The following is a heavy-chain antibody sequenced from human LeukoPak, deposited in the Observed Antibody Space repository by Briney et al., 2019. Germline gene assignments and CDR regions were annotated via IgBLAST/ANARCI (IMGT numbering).Heavy chain of an antibody. D-gene: IGHD5-12*01. CDR3: ARDSTGYDYFDP. J-gene: IGHJ4*02. V-gene: IGHV4-30-4*08. CDR2: IYYTGST. CDR1: GGSISSGDYY. Sequence: SENLSLTCTVSGGSISSGDYYWNWIRQPPGKGLEWIGYIYYTGSTYYNPSLKSRVTMSIDTSKNQFSLKLSSVTAADTAVYYYARDSTGYDYFDPWGQGALVTVSS.